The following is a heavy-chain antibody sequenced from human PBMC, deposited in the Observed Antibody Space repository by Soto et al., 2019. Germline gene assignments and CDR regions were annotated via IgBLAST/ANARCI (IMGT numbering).Heavy chain of an antibody. D-gene: IGHD1-26*01. CDR2: IRSKADNYAT. Sequence: EVQLVESGGGLVQPGGSLKLSCAVSGFTFSGSAINWVRHASGKGLEWDGRIRSKADNYATAYAASVKGRFTISRDDSKITEYVTMNSLKTEDTAVYDWSRRPEWDRQFDYWGQGTLVTVSS. CDR3: SRRPEWDRQFDY. J-gene: IGHJ4*02. V-gene: IGHV3-73*01. CDR1: GFTFSGSA.